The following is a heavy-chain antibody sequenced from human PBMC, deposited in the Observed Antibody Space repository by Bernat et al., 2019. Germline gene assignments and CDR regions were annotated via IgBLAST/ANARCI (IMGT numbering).Heavy chain of an antibody. CDR3: AKDPVGIPDY. D-gene: IGHD3-10*01. V-gene: IGHV3-30*18. CDR2: ISYDGSNK. J-gene: IGHJ4*02. CDR1: GFTFSSYG. Sequence: VQLVESGGGVVQPGRSLRLSCAASGFTFSSYGMHWVRQAPGKGLEWVAVISYDGSNKYYADSVKGRFTISRDNSKNTLYLQMNSLRAEDTAVYYCAKDPVGIPDYWGQGTLVTVSS.